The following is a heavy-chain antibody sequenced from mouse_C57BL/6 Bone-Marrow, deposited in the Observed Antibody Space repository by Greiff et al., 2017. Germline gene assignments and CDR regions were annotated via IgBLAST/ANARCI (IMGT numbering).Heavy chain of an antibody. CDR2: IDPENGDT. J-gene: IGHJ2*01. Sequence: VQLQQSGAELVRPGASVKLSCTASGFNIKDDYMHWVKQRPEQGLEWIGWIDPENGDTEYASKFQGKATITADTSSNTAYLQLRSLTSEDTAVYYCTTMMFDYWGQGTTLTVSS. V-gene: IGHV14-4*01. CDR1: GFNIKDDY. CDR3: TTMMFDY. D-gene: IGHD2-3*01.